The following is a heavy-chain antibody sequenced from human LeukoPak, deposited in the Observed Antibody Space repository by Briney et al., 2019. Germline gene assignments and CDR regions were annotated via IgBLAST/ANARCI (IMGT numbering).Heavy chain of an antibody. D-gene: IGHD3-10*01. Sequence: GGSLRLSCAASGFTFSSYGMHWVRQAPGKGLEWVAFIRYDGSNKYYADSVKGRFTISRDNSKNTLYLQMNSLRAEDTAVYYCAKRSAGVRGAPPTRYYYYGMDVWGQGTTVTVSS. CDR3: AKRSAGVRGAPPTRYYYYGMDV. CDR1: GFTFSSYG. V-gene: IGHV3-30*02. CDR2: IRYDGSNK. J-gene: IGHJ6*02.